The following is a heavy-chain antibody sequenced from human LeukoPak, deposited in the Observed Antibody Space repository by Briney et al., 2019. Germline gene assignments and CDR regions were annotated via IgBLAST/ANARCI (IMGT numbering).Heavy chain of an antibody. Sequence: GGSLRLSCAASGFSFTESGMHWVRQAPGRGLEWLAFIQFHGSDIFYADSVEGRFTISRDNSRNTLYLQMNSLRPEDTAVYYCASQFSGWYMDYWGQGTLVTVSS. CDR3: ASQFSGWYMDY. CDR2: IQFHGSDI. J-gene: IGHJ4*02. CDR1: GFSFTESG. V-gene: IGHV3-30*02. D-gene: IGHD6-19*01.